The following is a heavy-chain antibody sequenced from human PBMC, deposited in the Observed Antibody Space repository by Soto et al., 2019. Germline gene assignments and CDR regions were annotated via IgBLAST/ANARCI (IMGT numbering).Heavy chain of an antibody. V-gene: IGHV4-59*01. Sequence: SETLSLTCTVSGGSISSYYWSWIRQPPGKGLEWIGYIYYSGSTNYDPSLKSRVTISVDTSKNQFSLKLSSVTAADTAVYYCARGRAVAGRYNWFDPWGQGTLVTVSS. D-gene: IGHD6-19*01. CDR3: ARGRAVAGRYNWFDP. CDR2: IYYSGST. J-gene: IGHJ5*02. CDR1: GGSISSYY.